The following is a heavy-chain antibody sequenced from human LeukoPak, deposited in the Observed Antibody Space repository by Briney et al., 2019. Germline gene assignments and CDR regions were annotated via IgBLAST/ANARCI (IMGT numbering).Heavy chain of an antibody. D-gene: IGHD5-18*01. Sequence: PSETLSLTCTVSGGSISTSSYYWGWIRQPPGKGLEWIGSIYYSGSTYYNPSLQSRVTISVDTSKNQFSLRLTSVTAADTAVYYCARQGGLWLRAPFDYWGQGTLVTVSS. J-gene: IGHJ4*02. CDR3: ARQGGLWLRAPFDY. CDR2: IYYSGST. V-gene: IGHV4-39*01. CDR1: GGSISTSSYY.